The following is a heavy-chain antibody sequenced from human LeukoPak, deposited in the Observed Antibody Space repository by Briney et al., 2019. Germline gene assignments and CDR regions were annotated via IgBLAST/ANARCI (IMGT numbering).Heavy chain of an antibody. V-gene: IGHV3-74*01. J-gene: IGHJ3*02. CDR1: GFTFSNYW. CDR2: INSDGSST. Sequence: GGSLSLSCAASGFTFSNYWMHWVRQAPGKGLVWVSRINSDGSSTRYADSVKGRFTISRDNAKNTLYLQMNSLRAEDTAVYYCARVVGSGSAFDIWGQGTMVTVSS. D-gene: IGHD2-15*01. CDR3: ARVVGSGSAFDI.